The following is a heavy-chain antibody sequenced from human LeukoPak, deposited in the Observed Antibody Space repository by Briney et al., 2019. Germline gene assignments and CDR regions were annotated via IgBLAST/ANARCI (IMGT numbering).Heavy chain of an antibody. CDR3: ASNMDTAMVGRAFDY. J-gene: IGHJ4*02. D-gene: IGHD5-18*01. V-gene: IGHV1-69*13. CDR1: GCTFSSYA. Sequence: ASVKVSCKASGCTFSSYAISWVRQAPGQGLEWMGGIIPIFGTANYAQKFQGRVTITADESTSTAYMELSSLRSEDTAVYYCASNMDTAMVGRAFDYWGQGTLVTVSS. CDR2: IIPIFGTA.